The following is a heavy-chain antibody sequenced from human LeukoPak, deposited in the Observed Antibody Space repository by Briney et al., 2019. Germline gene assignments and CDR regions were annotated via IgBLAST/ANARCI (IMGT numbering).Heavy chain of an antibody. CDR1: GGSISSSY. J-gene: IGHJ5*02. Sequence: SETLSLTCTVSGGSISSSYWSWIRQPAGKGLQWIGRIYSTGSTNYNPSLKSRVTLSVDTSKNQFSLKLNSVTAADTAVYYCARERWGNNWFDPWGQGTLVSVSS. V-gene: IGHV4-4*07. CDR2: IYSTGST. D-gene: IGHD4-23*01. CDR3: ARERWGNNWFDP.